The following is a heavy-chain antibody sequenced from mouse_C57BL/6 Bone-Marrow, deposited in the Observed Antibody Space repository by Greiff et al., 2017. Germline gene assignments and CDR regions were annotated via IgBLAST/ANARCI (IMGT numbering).Heavy chain of an antibody. D-gene: IGHD2-4*01. J-gene: IGHJ1*03. V-gene: IGHV1-69*01. Sequence: KESCKASGYTFTSYWMHWVKQRPGQGLEWIGEIDPSDSYTNYNQKFKGKSTLTVDKSSSTAYMQLSSLTSEDSAVYYCAREIYYDYDGPYWYFDVWGTGTTVTVSS. CDR1: GYTFTSYW. CDR3: AREIYYDYDGPYWYFDV. CDR2: IDPSDSYT.